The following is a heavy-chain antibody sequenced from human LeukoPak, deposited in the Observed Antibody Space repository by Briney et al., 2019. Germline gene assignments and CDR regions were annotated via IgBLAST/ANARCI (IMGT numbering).Heavy chain of an antibody. D-gene: IGHD3-10*01. CDR1: GGSISSYY. V-gene: IGHV4-4*07. Sequence: SETLSLTCTVSGGSISSYYWSWIRQPAGKGLEWIGRIYNSGSTNYNTNYNPSLSSRVTMSVDTSKNQFSLKLNSVTAADTAVYYCARAIWYGSGTTAFDYWGQGTLVTVFS. J-gene: IGHJ4*02. CDR3: ARAIWYGSGTTAFDY. CDR2: IYNSGST.